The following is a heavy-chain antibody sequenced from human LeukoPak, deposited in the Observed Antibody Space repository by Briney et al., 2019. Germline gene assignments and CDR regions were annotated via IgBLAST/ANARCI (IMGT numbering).Heavy chain of an antibody. Sequence: GESLKISCKGSGYRFSSYWIGWVRQMPGKGLEWMGIIYHGDSDTRYSPSFQGQVTISADKSISTAYLQWSSLKASDTAMYYCARRPRYNFGPHFDYWGQGTLVTVSS. CDR1: GYRFSSYW. V-gene: IGHV5-51*01. CDR2: IYHGDSDT. J-gene: IGHJ4*02. CDR3: ARRPRYNFGPHFDY. D-gene: IGHD5-18*01.